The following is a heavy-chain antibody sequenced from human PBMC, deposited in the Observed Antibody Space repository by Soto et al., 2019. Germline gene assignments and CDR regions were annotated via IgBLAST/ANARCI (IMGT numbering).Heavy chain of an antibody. CDR3: ASSSRGSYRPYDY. J-gene: IGHJ4*02. Sequence: ASVKVSCKASGYTFTGYYMHWVRQAPGQGLEWMGWINPNSGGTNYAQKFQGWVTMTRDTSISTAYMELSRLRSDDTAVYYCASSSRGSYRPYDYWGQGTLVTVSS. CDR2: INPNSGGT. CDR1: GYTFTGYY. V-gene: IGHV1-2*04. D-gene: IGHD3-16*02.